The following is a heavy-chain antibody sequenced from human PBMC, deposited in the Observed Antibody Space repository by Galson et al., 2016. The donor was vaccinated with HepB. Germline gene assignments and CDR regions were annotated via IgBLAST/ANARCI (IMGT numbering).Heavy chain of an antibody. J-gene: IGHJ4*02. CDR3: AAWWPSYY. CDR2: IYAGDSDT. V-gene: IGHV5-51*01. Sequence: QSGAEVKKPGETMKIKCKGSRYSFKTYWIGWVRQMPGKGLEWIGIIYAGDSDTRYSPSFQGQVTIPADKSISTAYLQWSSLRASDTAMYYCAAWWPSYYWGQGTLVTVSS. D-gene: IGHD2-15*01. CDR1: RYSFKTYW.